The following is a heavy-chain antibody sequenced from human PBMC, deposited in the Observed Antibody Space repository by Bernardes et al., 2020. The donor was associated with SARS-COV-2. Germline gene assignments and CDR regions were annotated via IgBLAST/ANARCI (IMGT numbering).Heavy chain of an antibody. Sequence: GSLSPSCAAPGFTFSSYALTWVRQAPGNGLDWISAISATGGGTYYADSVKGRFTISRDNSKNTLYLQMNGLRAEDTAVYYCAKDSIGVTATDYWGQGTLVNVSA. CDR3: AKDSIGVTATDY. V-gene: IGHV3-23*01. D-gene: IGHD2-21*02. CDR2: ISATGGGT. J-gene: IGHJ4*02. CDR1: GFTFSSYA.